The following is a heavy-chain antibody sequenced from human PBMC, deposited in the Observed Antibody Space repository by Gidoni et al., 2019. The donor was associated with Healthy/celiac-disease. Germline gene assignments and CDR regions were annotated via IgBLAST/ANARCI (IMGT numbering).Heavy chain of an antibody. J-gene: IGHJ4*02. Sequence: QLQLVQSGAEVKKPGYSVLVSCNASGATFSSYAISWVRQAPGQGLEWMGGIIPIFGTANYAQKFQGRVTITADESTSTAYMELSSLRSEDTAVYYCARGGGGSYYFDYWGQGTLVTVSS. V-gene: IGHV1-69*01. CDR3: ARGGGGSYYFDY. D-gene: IGHD2-15*01. CDR1: GATFSSYA. CDR2: IIPIFGTA.